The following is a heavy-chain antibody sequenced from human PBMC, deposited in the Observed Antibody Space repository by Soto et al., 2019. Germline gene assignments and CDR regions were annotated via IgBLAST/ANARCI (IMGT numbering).Heavy chain of an antibody. V-gene: IGHV1-18*01. D-gene: IGHD3-10*01. CDR1: GYAFTSYG. CDR3: ARVLYGSDPPRL. CDR2: ISAYNGNT. Sequence: ASVKVSCKASGYAFTSYGISWVRQAPGQGLKWMGWISAYNGNTNYTQDLQGRVTMTTDTSTSTAYMELRGLRSDDTAVYYCARVLYGSDPPRLWGQGTLVTVSS. J-gene: IGHJ4*02.